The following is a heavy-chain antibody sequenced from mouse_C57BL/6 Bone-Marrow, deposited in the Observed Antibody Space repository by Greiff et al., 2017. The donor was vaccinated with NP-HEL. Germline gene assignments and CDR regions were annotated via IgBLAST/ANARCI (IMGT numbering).Heavy chain of an antibody. V-gene: IGHV5-12*01. CDR3: ARQGGSPYYYAMDY. Sequence: EVKLMESGGGLVQPGGSLKLSCAASGFTFSDYYMYWVRQTPEKRLEWVAYISNGGGSTYYPDTVKGRFTISRDNAKNTLYLQMSRLKSEDTAMYYCARQGGSPYYYAMDYWGQGTSVTVSS. D-gene: IGHD1-1*02. CDR1: GFTFSDYY. CDR2: ISNGGGST. J-gene: IGHJ4*01.